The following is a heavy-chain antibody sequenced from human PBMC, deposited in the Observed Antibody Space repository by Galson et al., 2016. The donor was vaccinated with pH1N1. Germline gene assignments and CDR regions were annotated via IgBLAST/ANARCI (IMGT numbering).Heavy chain of an antibody. CDR3: ARRGINGTDF. CDR2: IYPGDSDT. D-gene: IGHD1/OR15-1a*01. J-gene: IGHJ4*02. V-gene: IGHV5-51*01. Sequence: QSGAEVKKSGESLKISCKGSGYSFKSYWIAWVRQMPGKGLEWMGIIYPGDSDTRYSPSFLGQVIMSADKSISTAFPQWSSLNASDTAMYYRARRGINGTDFWGQGTLVTVSS. CDR1: GYSFKSYW.